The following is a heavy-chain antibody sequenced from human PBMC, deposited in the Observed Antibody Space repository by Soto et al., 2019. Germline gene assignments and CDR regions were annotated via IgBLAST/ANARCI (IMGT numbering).Heavy chain of an antibody. Sequence: ASVKVSCKASGYTFTSYAMHWVRQAPGQRLEWMGWSNAGNGNTKYSQKFQGRVTITRDTSASTAYMELNSLRAEDTAVYYCARDVPLYSSGNNWFDPWGQGTLVTVSS. J-gene: IGHJ5*02. CDR3: ARDVPLYSSGNNWFDP. D-gene: IGHD6-25*01. V-gene: IGHV1-3*01. CDR1: GYTFTSYA. CDR2: SNAGNGNT.